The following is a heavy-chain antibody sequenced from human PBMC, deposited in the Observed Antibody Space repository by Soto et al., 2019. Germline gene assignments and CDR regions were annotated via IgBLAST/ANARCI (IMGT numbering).Heavy chain of an antibody. Sequence: QVQLQESGPGLVKPSQTLSLTCTVSGGSISSGGYYWSWIRQHPGKGLEWIGYIYYSGSTYYNPSLKRRLTISLDTSKNQFSLKLSSVTAADTAVYYCAGGSHLSGWFDPWGQGTLVTVSS. J-gene: IGHJ5*02. CDR2: IYYSGST. CDR3: AGGSHLSGWFDP. CDR1: GGSISSGGYY. V-gene: IGHV4-31*03. D-gene: IGHD2-15*01.